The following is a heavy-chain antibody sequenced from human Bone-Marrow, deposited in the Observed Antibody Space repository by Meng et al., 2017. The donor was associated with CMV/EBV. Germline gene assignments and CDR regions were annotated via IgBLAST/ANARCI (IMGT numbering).Heavy chain of an antibody. CDR1: GLTFSTYE. J-gene: IGHJ4*02. D-gene: IGHD3-10*01. Sequence: GGSLRLSCAASGLTFSTYEMNWVRQAPGKGLEWVSYITSSGRTIHYADSVKGRFTISRDNAKNLLYLQINSLRAEDTAVYYCAREDYGSGSLNFWGQGTLVTVSS. V-gene: IGHV3-48*03. CDR2: ITSSGRTI. CDR3: AREDYGSGSLNF.